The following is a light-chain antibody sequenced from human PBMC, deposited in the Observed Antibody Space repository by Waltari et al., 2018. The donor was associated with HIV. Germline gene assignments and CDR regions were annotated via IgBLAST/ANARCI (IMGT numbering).Light chain of an antibody. J-gene: IGLJ2*01. V-gene: IGLV3-1*01. CDR3: QAWDSSTLVV. CDR1: RLADTY. CDR2: QDS. Sequence: SYDLTQPPSVSVSPGQTASIPCSGARLADTYARWYQQKPGQSPILDIYQDSKRPSGIPERFSCSNSGNTATMTISGTQAMDEADYYCQAWDSSTLVVFGGGTKLTVL.